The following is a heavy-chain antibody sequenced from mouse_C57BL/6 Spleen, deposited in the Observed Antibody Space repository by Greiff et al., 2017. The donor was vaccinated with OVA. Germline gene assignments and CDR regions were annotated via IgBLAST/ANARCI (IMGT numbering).Heavy chain of an antibody. J-gene: IGHJ3*01. V-gene: IGHV1-61*01. CDR3: ATRNSSWFAY. CDR1: GYTFTSYW. CDR2: IYPSDSET. Sequence: QVQLQQPGAELVRPGSSVKLSCKASGYTFTSYWMDWVKQRPGQGLEWIGNIYPSDSETHYNQKFKDKATLTVDKSSSTAYMQLSSLTSEDSAVYYCATRNSSWFAYWGQGTLVTVSA.